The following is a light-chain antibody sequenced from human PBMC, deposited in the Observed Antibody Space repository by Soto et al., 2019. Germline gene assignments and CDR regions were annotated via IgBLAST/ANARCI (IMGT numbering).Light chain of an antibody. J-gene: IGLJ2*01. V-gene: IGLV1-51*01. CDR3: GTWESYLSVGV. Sequence: QSVLTQPPSVSAAPGQTVTIFCSGSGSNIGSNSVSWYQQVPGTAPKLLLYDNNKRPSGIPDRFSGSKSGTSATLGITGLQTADEADYYCGTWESYLSVGVFGGGTKLTVL. CDR1: GSNIGSNS. CDR2: DNN.